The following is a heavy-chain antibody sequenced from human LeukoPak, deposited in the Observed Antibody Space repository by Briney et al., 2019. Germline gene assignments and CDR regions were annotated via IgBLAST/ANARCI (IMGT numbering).Heavy chain of an antibody. V-gene: IGHV3-23*01. Sequence: GGSLRLSCAASGFTFSNAWMSWVRQAPGKGLEWVSAISGSGGSTYYADSVKGRFTISRDNSKNTLYLQMNSLRAEDTAVYYCAKDPTQDYYDSSGYPQYFDYWGQGTLVTVSS. D-gene: IGHD3-22*01. CDR3: AKDPTQDYYDSSGYPQYFDY. CDR2: ISGSGGST. J-gene: IGHJ4*02. CDR1: GFTFSNAW.